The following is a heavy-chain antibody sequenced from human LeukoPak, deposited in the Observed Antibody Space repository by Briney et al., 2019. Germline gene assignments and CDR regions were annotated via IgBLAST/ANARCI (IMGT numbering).Heavy chain of an antibody. CDR2: INPNSGGT. V-gene: IGHV1-2*02. J-gene: IGHJ1*01. Sequence: GASVKVSCKASGYTFTGYYMYWVRQAPGQGLEWMGWINPNSGGTNYAQKFQGRVTMTRDTSISTAYMELSRLRSDDTAVYYCARLSSAERSDWGQGTLVTVSS. CDR1: GYTFTGYY. CDR3: ARLSSAERSD. D-gene: IGHD1-14*01.